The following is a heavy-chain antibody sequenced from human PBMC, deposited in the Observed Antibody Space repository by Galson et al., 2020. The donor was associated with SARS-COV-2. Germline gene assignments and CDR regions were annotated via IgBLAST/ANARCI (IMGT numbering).Heavy chain of an antibody. CDR1: GFTFSSYG. CDR2: IWYDGSNK. D-gene: IGHD3-9*01. J-gene: IGHJ6*02. Sequence: GESLKISCAASGFTFSSYGMHWVRQAPGKGLEWVAVIWYDGSNKYYADSVKGRFTISRDNSKNTLYLQMNSLRAEDTAVYYCAREVRYFDWLLQSDYYYYYGMDVWGQGTTVTVSS. V-gene: IGHV3-33*01. CDR3: AREVRYFDWLLQSDYYYYYGMDV.